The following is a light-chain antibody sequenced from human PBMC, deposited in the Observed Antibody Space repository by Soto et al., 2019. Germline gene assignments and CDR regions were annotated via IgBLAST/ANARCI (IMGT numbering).Light chain of an antibody. Sequence: DIQMSQSPSPLSASVGDRVYITCRTSQSVNTFLNWYQAKPGKAPTLLIYEASNVGNGVPSMFIGGGSGTDLTLTISSLLPEDSATNYCQQSHRTPPFNFGPGTRVDI. CDR2: EAS. V-gene: IGKV1-39*01. J-gene: IGKJ3*01. CDR3: QQSHRTPPFN. CDR1: QSVNTF.